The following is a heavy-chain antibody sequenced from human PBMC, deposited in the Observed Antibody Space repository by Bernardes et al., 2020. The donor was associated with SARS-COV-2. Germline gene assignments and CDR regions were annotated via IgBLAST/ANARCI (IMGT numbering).Heavy chain of an antibody. CDR3: AHIGGNPYYYYYGMDV. CDR1: GFSLSTTGVG. CDR2: IYWDDDK. J-gene: IGHJ6*02. Sequence: SGPTLVKPTQTLTLTCTFSGFSLSTTGVGVGWIRQPPGKALEWLAVIYWDDDKRYSPSLKSRLTITKDTSKNQVVLTMTNMDPVDTATYYCAHIGGNPYYYYYGMDVWGQGTTVTVSS. V-gene: IGHV2-5*02. D-gene: IGHD2-15*01.